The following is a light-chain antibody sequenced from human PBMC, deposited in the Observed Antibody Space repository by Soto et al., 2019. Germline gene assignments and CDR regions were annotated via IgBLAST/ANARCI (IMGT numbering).Light chain of an antibody. V-gene: IGKV3-15*01. CDR2: DAS. J-gene: IGKJ1*01. CDR3: QQYYAWLPST. CDR1: RDILSR. Sequence: GESTTRCLTASRDILSRLAWYQHKPGQVPRVLIYDASIRAAGVPARFSGSGSGTHFTLTISGLQSADSAVYYCQQYYAWLPSTFGQGTRLDIK.